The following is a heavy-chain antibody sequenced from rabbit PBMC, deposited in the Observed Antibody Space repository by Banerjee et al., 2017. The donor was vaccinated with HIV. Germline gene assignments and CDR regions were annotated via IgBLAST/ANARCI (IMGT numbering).Heavy chain of an antibody. CDR3: VRGASGSGYYSL. V-gene: IGHV1S47*01. CDR2: IDLLFGTT. D-gene: IGHD1-1*01. J-gene: IGHJ4*01. Sequence: QEQLEESGGGLVKPGASLTLSCKASGFDFSRTGVSWVRQAPGKGLEWIGYIDLLFGTTYYANWVNGRFTISSHNAQNTLYLQVHSLTAADTATYFCVRGASGSGYYSLWGPGTLVTVS. CDR1: GFDFSRTG.